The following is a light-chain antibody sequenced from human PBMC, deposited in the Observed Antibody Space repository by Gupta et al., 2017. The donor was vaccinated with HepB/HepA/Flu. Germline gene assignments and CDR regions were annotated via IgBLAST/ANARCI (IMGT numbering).Light chain of an antibody. Sequence: DIQMTQSPSSLSASVGDRVTITCRSSQSILRYLNWFQKKPGKAPNLLIYTASSVQSGVPSRFSGGGSGTDFTLNISRLQPEDFATYYCQQTYSVPPTFGPGTKVDIK. J-gene: IGKJ3*01. CDR1: QSILRY. CDR3: QQTYSVPPT. V-gene: IGKV1-39*01. CDR2: TAS.